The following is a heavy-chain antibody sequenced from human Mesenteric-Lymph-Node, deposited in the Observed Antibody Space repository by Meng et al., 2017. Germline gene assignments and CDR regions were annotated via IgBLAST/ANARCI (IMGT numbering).Heavy chain of an antibody. CDR2: ISSSGSTI. V-gene: IGHV3-11*01. CDR3: ARDGYYYDSGGYYHGNAFDI. Sequence: GESLKISCAASGFTFSDYYMSWIRQAPGKGLEWVSYISSSGSTIYYADSVKGRFTITRDNAKNSLYLQMNSLRAEDTAVYYCARDGYYYDSGGYYHGNAFDIWGQGTMVTVSS. J-gene: IGHJ3*02. D-gene: IGHD3-22*01. CDR1: GFTFSDYY.